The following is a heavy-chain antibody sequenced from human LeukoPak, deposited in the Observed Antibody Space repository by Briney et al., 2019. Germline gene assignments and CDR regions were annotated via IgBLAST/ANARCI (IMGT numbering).Heavy chain of an antibody. D-gene: IGHD5-24*01. Sequence: SETLSLTCTVSDGSISSSSYYWGWIRQPPGKGLEWIGNIYYSGSTYYNPSLKSRVTLSVDTSKNQFSLKLSSVTAADTAVYYCARSRGWLQSHPLGYWGQGTLVTVSS. CDR2: IYYSGST. CDR1: DGSISSSSYY. J-gene: IGHJ4*02. V-gene: IGHV4-39*07. CDR3: ARSRGWLQSHPLGY.